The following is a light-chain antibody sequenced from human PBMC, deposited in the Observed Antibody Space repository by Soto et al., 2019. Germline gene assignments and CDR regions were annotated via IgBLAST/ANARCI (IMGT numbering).Light chain of an antibody. V-gene: IGKV3D-20*02. CDR3: QQRSNWPIT. J-gene: IGKJ5*01. CDR1: QSVSSSF. CDR2: GAS. Sequence: EIVLTQSPGTLSLSPGERATLSCRTSQSVSSSFLAWYQHKPGQAPRLLIFGASNRAAGIPDRFSGSRSGTDLTLTIGRLEPEDFAVYYCQQRSNWPITFGQGTRLEIK.